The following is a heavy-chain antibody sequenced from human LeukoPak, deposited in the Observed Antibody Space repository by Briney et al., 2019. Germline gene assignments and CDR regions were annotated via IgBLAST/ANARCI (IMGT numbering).Heavy chain of an antibody. CDR1: GDSISSSSYY. CDR3: ARHAYYGAKDFDY. CDR2: IYNSGST. V-gene: IGHV4-39*01. D-gene: IGHD4-23*01. Sequence: SETLSLTCIFSGDSISSSSYYWGWIRQPPGTGLEWIGSIYNSGSTHYNPSLKSRVTISVDTSKNQFSLKLSSVTAADTAVYYCARHAYYGAKDFDYWGQGTLATVSS. J-gene: IGHJ4*02.